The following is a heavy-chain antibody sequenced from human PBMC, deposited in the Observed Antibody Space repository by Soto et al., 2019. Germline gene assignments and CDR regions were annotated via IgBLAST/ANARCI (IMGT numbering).Heavy chain of an antibody. V-gene: IGHV3-9*01. CDR3: ARDSRGYSGYDHEDGGYYFDY. D-gene: IGHD5-12*01. J-gene: IGHJ4*02. CDR1: GFTFDDYA. Sequence: SLRLSCAASGFTFDDYAMHWVRQAPGKGLEWVSGISWNSGSIGYADSVKGRFTISRDNAKNSLYLQMNSLRSEDTAVYYCARDSRGYSGYDHEDGGYYFDYWGQGTLVTVSS. CDR2: ISWNSGSI.